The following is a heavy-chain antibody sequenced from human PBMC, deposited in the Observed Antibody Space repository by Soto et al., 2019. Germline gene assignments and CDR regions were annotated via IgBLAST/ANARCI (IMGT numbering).Heavy chain of an antibody. Sequence: QAQLVQSGTEVKKPGPSVRVSCKASEYSFGDYYLHWLRQAPGQGLEWMGWINLNDGGTNYARKFHGRVTMTSDKSIPTVYMELSSLRSDDTAVYYSVRDAPSQQSIFDRWCQGTLVTVS. J-gene: IGHJ4*02. CDR1: EYSFGDYY. V-gene: IGHV1-2*02. CDR2: INLNDGGT. CDR3: VRDAPSQQSIFDR. D-gene: IGHD6-13*01.